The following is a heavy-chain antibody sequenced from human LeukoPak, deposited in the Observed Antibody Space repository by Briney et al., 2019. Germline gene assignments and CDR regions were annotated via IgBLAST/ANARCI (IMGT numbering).Heavy chain of an antibody. CDR1: GFTFNNYN. CDR3: ARGVSGEP. CDR2: ISYSSSYI. V-gene: IGHV3-21*01. D-gene: IGHD1-14*01. J-gene: IGHJ5*02. Sequence: GGSLRLSCPASGFTFNNYNMNWVRQAPGKGLEWVSYISYSSSYIYYADSVKGRFTISRDSAKNSLYLQMNSLRAEDTAVYYCARGVSGEPWGQGTLVTVSS.